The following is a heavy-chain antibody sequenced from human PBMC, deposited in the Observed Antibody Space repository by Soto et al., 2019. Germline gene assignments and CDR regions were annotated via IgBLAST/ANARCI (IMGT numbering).Heavy chain of an antibody. CDR2: ISNSGGGT. D-gene: IGHD6-19*01. CDR3: AKPAVAGPAYYCFDY. CDR1: GFTFSSYA. Sequence: EVQLLESGGGLVQPGGSLRLSCAASGFTFSSYAMTWVRQAPGKGLEWVSGISNSGGGTYYADSVKGRFTISRDNSKNTLYLQRNSLRAEDTAVYYCAKPAVAGPAYYCFDYWGQGSLVTVSS. V-gene: IGHV3-23*01. J-gene: IGHJ4*02.